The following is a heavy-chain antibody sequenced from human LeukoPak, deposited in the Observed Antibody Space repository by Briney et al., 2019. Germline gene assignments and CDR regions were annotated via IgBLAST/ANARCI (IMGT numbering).Heavy chain of an antibody. CDR3: ARDSPNYDFWSGYLGY. Sequence: GGSLRLSCAASGFTFSDYYMSWIRQAPGKGLEWVSYFSSSSYTNYADSVKGRFTISRDNAKNSLYLQMNSLRAEDTAVYYCARDSPNYDFWSGYLGYWGQGTLVTVSS. D-gene: IGHD3-3*01. J-gene: IGHJ4*02. CDR1: GFTFSDYY. V-gene: IGHV3-11*06. CDR2: FSSSSYT.